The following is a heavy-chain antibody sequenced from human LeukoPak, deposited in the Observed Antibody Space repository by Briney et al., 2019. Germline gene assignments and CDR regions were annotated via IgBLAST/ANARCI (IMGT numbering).Heavy chain of an antibody. Sequence: PSETLSLTCTVSGGSISSGSYYWSWIRQPAGKGLEWIGRIYTSGSTNYNPSLKSRVTISVDTSKNQFSLKLSSVTAADTAVYYCVLKPAAGTASDAFDIWGQGTMVTVSS. CDR2: IYTSGST. CDR1: GGSISSGSYY. CDR3: VLKPAAGTASDAFDI. D-gene: IGHD6-13*01. J-gene: IGHJ3*02. V-gene: IGHV4-61*02.